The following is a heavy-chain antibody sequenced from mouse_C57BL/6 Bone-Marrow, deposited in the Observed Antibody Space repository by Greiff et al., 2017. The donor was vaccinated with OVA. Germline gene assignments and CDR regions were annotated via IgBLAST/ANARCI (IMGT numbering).Heavy chain of an antibody. CDR1: GFTFSDYY. Sequence: EVQLVESEGGLVQPGSSMKLSCTASGFTFSDYYMAWVRQVPEKGLEWVANINYDGSSTYYLDSLKSRFIISRDNAKNILYLQMSSLKSEDTATYYCARDRVYYYGAGYFDVWGTGTTVTVSS. J-gene: IGHJ1*03. V-gene: IGHV5-16*01. CDR3: ARDRVYYYGAGYFDV. CDR2: INYDGSST. D-gene: IGHD1-1*01.